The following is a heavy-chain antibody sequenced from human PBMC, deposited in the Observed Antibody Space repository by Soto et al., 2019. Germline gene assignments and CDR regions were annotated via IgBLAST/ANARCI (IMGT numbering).Heavy chain of an antibody. J-gene: IGHJ4*02. CDR2: IWFDGGNE. CDR1: GFPFSAYG. CDR3: ARDSGGSGYEFDY. D-gene: IGHD3-22*01. Sequence: LRLSCAASGFPFSAYGMHWVRQAPGKGLQWVAVIWFDGGNEYYADSVRGRFTISRDNSKNTLYLQMNSLTDEDTAVYYCARDSGGSGYEFDYWGQGTLVTVSS. V-gene: IGHV3-33*01.